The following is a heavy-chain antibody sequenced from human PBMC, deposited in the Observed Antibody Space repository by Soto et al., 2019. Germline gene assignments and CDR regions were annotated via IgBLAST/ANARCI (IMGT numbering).Heavy chain of an antibody. CDR1: GYTFTSDY. J-gene: IGHJ4*02. D-gene: IGHD3-9*01. V-gene: IGHV1-46*01. Sequence: GASVKASCQASGYTFTSDYMHWMRQAPGQGLEWMGIINPSGGSTSYAQKFQGRVTMTRDTSTSTVYMELSSLRSEDTAVYYCARDFGDILTGLDYWGQGTLVTVSS. CDR2: INPSGGST. CDR3: ARDFGDILTGLDY.